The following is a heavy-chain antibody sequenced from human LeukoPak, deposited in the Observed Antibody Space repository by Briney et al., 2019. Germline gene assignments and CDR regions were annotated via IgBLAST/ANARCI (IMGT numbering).Heavy chain of an antibody. CDR1: GGSFSGYY. CDR3: ARDRRYYDSSGYSWFDP. V-gene: IGHV4-34*01. Sequence: SETLSLTCAVYGGSFSGYYWSRIRQPPGKGLEWIGEINHSGSTNYNPSLKSRVTISVDTSKNQFSLKLSSVTAADTAVYYCARDRRYYDSSGYSWFDPWGQGTLVTVSS. J-gene: IGHJ5*02. CDR2: INHSGST. D-gene: IGHD3-22*01.